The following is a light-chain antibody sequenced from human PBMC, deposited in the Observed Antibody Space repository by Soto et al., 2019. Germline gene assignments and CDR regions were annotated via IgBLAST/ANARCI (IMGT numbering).Light chain of an antibody. CDR1: QSVSTN. Sequence: VMTQSPATLSVSPGERAALSCRASQSVSTNLAWYQQKPGQPPRLLIYDASNRASGVPAKFSGSGSGTDFTLTISDLEPADFGLYYCQQRLNWPPNFGQGTKVEIK. CDR2: DAS. J-gene: IGKJ1*01. V-gene: IGKV3-11*01. CDR3: QQRLNWPPN.